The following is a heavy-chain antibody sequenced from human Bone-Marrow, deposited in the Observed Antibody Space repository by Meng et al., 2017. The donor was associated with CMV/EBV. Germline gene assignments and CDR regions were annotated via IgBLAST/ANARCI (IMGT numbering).Heavy chain of an antibody. CDR3: ATWYCSGNSCCGHCALDL. D-gene: IGHD2-2*01. J-gene: IGHJ3*01. CDR1: GFSFDESG. CDR2: INWRGDTT. Sequence: GESLKISCAAFGFSFDESGMSWVRQVPGKGLEWVSGINWRGDTTHYADSVRGRFTISVDNAKNSLYLQMNNLRVEDTAVYYCATWYCSGNSCCGHCALDLWGQGTMVTVSS. V-gene: IGHV3-20*04.